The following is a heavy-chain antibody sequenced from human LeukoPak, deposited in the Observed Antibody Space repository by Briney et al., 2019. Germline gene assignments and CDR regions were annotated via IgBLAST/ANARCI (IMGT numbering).Heavy chain of an antibody. CDR3: ARVGGVAAAGTGAFDI. CDR2: IYYSGST. V-gene: IGHV4-30-4*01. Sequence: SETLSLTCTVSGGSISSGDYYWSWIRQPPGKGLEWIGYIYYSGSTYYNPSLKSRVTISVDTSKNQFSLKLSSVTAADTAVYYCARVGGVAAAGTGAFDIWGQGTTVTVSS. CDR1: GGSISSGDYY. J-gene: IGHJ3*02. D-gene: IGHD6-13*01.